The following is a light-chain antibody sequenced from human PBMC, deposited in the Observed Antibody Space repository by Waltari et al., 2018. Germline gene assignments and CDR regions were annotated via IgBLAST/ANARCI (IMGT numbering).Light chain of an antibody. CDR2: RND. Sequence: QSVVTQPPSASGTPGQRVPISCSGSSSNIGSNFVYWYQQLPGATPKVLIFRNDRRPAGVPDRFSGSKSGTSASLDISGLRSEDEANYYCATWDGSLSAVVFGGGTKLTVL. J-gene: IGLJ2*01. CDR1: SSNIGSNF. CDR3: ATWDGSLSAVV. V-gene: IGLV1-47*01.